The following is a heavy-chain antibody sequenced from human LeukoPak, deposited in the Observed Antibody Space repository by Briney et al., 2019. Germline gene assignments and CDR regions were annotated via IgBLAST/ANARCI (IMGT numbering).Heavy chain of an antibody. CDR1: GGSISGTTSY. J-gene: IGHJ4*02. Sequence: PSETLSLTGTVSGGSISGTTSYWGGIRQPPGRWLQWIGSIYYSGNTYYNPSLKSRVTISVDTSKNQFSLTLNSVTAADTAVYYCATLLSAPRDSWGQGTLVTVSS. D-gene: IGHD3-10*01. CDR3: ATLLSAPRDS. CDR2: IYYSGNT. V-gene: IGHV4-39*01.